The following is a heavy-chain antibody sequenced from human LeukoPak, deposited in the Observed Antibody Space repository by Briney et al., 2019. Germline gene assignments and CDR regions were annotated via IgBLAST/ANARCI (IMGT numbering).Heavy chain of an antibody. Sequence: SVKVSCKASGGTFTSYTINWVRQAPGQGLEWMGGIIPIFGTPKYAQKFQGRVTITADESTSTAYMELSSLRSEDTAVYSCASAAIDREYFQHWGQGTLVTVSS. V-gene: IGHV1-69*01. J-gene: IGHJ1*01. D-gene: IGHD2-2*01. CDR1: GGTFTSYT. CDR2: IIPIFGTP. CDR3: ASAAIDREYFQH.